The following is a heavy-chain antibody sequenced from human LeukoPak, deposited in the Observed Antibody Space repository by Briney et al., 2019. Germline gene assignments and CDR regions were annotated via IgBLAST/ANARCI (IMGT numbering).Heavy chain of an antibody. CDR2: IDPDSGGT. CDR3: ARGGRGYQRDWFDR. V-gene: IGHV1-2*04. D-gene: IGHD1-26*01. Sequence: GASVKVSCKASGHTLTGYYIHWVRQAPGQGLEWMGWIDPDSGGTNYAQKFQDWVTMTRDTSISTAYMELSRLTSDDTAVYFCARGGRGYQRDWFDRWGQRTLVTVPS. CDR1: GHTLTGYY. J-gene: IGHJ5*02.